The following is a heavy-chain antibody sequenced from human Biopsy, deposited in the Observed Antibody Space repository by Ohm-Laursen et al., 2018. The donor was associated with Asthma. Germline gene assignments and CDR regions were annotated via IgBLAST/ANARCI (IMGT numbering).Heavy chain of an antibody. D-gene: IGHD6-19*01. Sequence: SVKVSCKAPGGTFSNFAISWVRQAPGQGLEWLGGIMTVFGTTNYSQKFQGRVTITADESTSTAYMEVTSLRSEDTAIYYCARCQVGYSSGWSLLLKKIYYSGMDVWDQGTAVTVSS. CDR1: GGTFSNFA. J-gene: IGHJ6*02. CDR2: IMTVFGTT. V-gene: IGHV1-69*13. CDR3: ARCQVGYSSGWSLLLKKIYYSGMDV.